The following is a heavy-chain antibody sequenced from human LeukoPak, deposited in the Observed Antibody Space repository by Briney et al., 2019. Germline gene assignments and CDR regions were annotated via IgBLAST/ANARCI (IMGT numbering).Heavy chain of an antibody. V-gene: IGHV1-2*02. CDR3: ARNYYTSVSPLYYYYYMDV. CDR2: INPDSGGT. CDR1: GYTFTSYN. Sequence: ASVRVSCKTSGYTFTSYNLHWVRQAPGQGPEWMGWINPDSGGTNYAQRFQGRVTMTRDTSISTAFMELSSLRSDDTAAYYCARNYYTSVSPLYYYYYMDVWGKGTTVTVSS. J-gene: IGHJ6*03. D-gene: IGHD3-10*01.